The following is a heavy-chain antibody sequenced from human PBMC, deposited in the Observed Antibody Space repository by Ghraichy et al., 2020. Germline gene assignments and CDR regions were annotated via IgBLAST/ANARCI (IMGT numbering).Heavy chain of an antibody. CDR2: ISSSSSYI. J-gene: IGHJ4*02. V-gene: IGHV3-21*01. Sequence: GGSLRLSCAASGFTFSSYSMNWVRQAPGKGLEWVSSISSSSSYIYYADSVKGRFTISRDNAKNSLYLQMNSLRAEDTAVYYCARDPGQQWLANPFDYWGQGTLVTVSS. CDR3: ARDPGQQWLANPFDY. CDR1: GFTFSSYS. D-gene: IGHD6-19*01.